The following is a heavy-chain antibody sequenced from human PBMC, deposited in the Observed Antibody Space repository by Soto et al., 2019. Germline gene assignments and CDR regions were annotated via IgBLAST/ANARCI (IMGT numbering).Heavy chain of an antibody. J-gene: IGHJ4*02. CDR3: ARARYYDSSGYYSAFDY. D-gene: IGHD3-22*01. CDR2: IWYDGSYK. CDR1: GFTFSTYG. V-gene: IGHV3-33*01. Sequence: QAQLVESGGGVVQPGRSLRLTCAASGFTFSTYGMHWVRQAPGKGLEWVSVIWYDGSYKFYADSVKGRFTISRDNSKNTLYLQMNSLIAEDTAVYYCARARYYDSSGYYSAFDYWGQGTLVTVSS.